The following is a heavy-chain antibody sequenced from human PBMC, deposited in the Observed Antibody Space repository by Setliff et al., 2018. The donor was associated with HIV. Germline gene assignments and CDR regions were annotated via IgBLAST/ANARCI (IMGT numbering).Heavy chain of an antibody. D-gene: IGHD3-9*01. CDR2: IKEDGSEK. CDR1: GVTFSIYW. CDR3: ARDGAYNIFTGLVALDY. V-gene: IGHV3-7*01. Sequence: GGSLRLSCAASGVTFSIYWMSWVRQAPGKGLEWVANIKEDGSEKYYVDSVKGRFTIPRGNAENSLFLQLNGLRAEDAAVYYCARDGAYNIFTGLVALDYWGQGTLVTVSS. J-gene: IGHJ4*02.